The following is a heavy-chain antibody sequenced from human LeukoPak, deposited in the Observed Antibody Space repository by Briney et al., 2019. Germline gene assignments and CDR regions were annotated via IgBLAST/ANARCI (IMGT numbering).Heavy chain of an antibody. V-gene: IGHV1-2*02. CDR1: GYTFTGYY. CDR2: INPNSDGT. CDR3: ATRAPMGEDY. D-gene: IGHD3-16*01. J-gene: IGHJ4*02. Sequence: ASVKVSCKASGYTFTGYYIHWVRQAPGQGLEWMGWINPNSDGTNYAQKFQGRVTITADESTSTAYMELSSLRSEDTAVYYCATRAPMGEDYWGQGTLVTVSS.